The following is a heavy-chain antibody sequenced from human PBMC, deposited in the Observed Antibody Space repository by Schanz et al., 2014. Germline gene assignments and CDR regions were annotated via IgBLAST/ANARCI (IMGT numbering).Heavy chain of an antibody. CDR2: IYSGGST. J-gene: IGHJ6*02. D-gene: IGHD6-6*01. Sequence: EVQLVESGGGLVKPGGSLRLSCAASGFTVSCYYMNWVRQAPGKGLEWVSLIYSGGSTYYAGSLKGRFTISRDNSKNMLYLQVNSRRGEDTAVYFCAKGRGGTSSEGLDQYYGMDVWGQGTTVTVSS. CDR1: GFTVSCYY. V-gene: IGHV3-66*01. CDR3: AKGRGGTSSEGLDQYYGMDV.